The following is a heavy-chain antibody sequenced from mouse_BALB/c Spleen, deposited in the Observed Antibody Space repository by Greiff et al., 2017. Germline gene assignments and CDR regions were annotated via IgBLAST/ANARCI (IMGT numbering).Heavy chain of an antibody. CDR3: VRERYYYAMDY. CDR2: IWTGGGT. CDR1: GFSLTSYD. V-gene: IGHV2-9-2*01. Sequence: QVQLKQSGPGLVAPSQSLSITCTVSGFSLTSYDISWIRQPPGKGLEWLGVIWTGGGTNYNSAFMSRLSISKDNSKSQVFLKMNSLQTDDTAIYYCVRERYYYAMDYWGQGTSVTVSS. J-gene: IGHJ4*01.